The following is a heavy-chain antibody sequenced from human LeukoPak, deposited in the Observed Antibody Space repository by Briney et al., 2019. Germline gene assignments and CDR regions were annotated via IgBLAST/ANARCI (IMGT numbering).Heavy chain of an antibody. D-gene: IGHD5-12*01. J-gene: IGHJ4*02. V-gene: IGHV4-59*01. CDR3: ARGSGYDYRETFDY. CDR2: IYYSGST. CDR1: GGSISSYY. Sequence: KASETLSLTCTVSGGSISSYYWSWIRQPPGKGLEWIGYIYYSGSTNYNPSLKSRVTISVDTSKNQFSLKLSSVTAADTAVYYCARGSGYDYRETFDYWGQGTLVTVSS.